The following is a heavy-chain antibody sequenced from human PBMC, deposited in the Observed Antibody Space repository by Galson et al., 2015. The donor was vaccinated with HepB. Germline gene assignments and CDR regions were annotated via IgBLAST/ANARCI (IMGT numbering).Heavy chain of an antibody. CDR1: GGTFSSYV. Sequence: SVKVSCKASGGTFSSYVISWVRQAPGQGLEWMGGIIPIFGTANYAQKFQGRVTMTRNTSISTAYMELSSLRSEDTAVYYCARGLVVTPMDVWGKGTTVTVSS. V-gene: IGHV1-69*05. CDR2: IIPIFGTA. J-gene: IGHJ6*04. CDR3: ARGLVVTPMDV. D-gene: IGHD4-23*01.